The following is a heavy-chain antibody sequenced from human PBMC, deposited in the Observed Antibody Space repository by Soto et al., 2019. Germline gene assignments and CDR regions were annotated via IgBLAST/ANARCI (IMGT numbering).Heavy chain of an antibody. CDR1: GFTFSSYA. D-gene: IGHD6-19*01. Sequence: AGGSLRLSCAASGFTFSSYAMSWVRQAPGKGLEWVSAISGSGGSTYYADSVKGRFTISRDNSKNTLYLQMNSLRAEDTAVYYCAKRLSSIAVAGEVFDYWGQGTLVTVSS. CDR3: AKRLSSIAVAGEVFDY. J-gene: IGHJ4*02. CDR2: ISGSGGST. V-gene: IGHV3-23*01.